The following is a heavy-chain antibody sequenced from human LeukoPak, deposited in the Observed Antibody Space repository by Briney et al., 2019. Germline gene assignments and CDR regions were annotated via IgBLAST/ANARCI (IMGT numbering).Heavy chain of an antibody. D-gene: IGHD3-16*01. CDR1: GFTFSSYW. CDR3: ARRGSYSRSGYFDY. V-gene: IGHV3-7*01. CDR2: IKQDGSEK. J-gene: IGHJ4*02. Sequence: PGGSLRLSCAASGFTFSSYWMSWVRQAPGKGLEWVANIKQDGSEKYYVDSVKGRFTISRDNAKNSLYLQMNSLRAEDMAVYYCARRGSYSRSGYFDYWGQGTLVTVSS.